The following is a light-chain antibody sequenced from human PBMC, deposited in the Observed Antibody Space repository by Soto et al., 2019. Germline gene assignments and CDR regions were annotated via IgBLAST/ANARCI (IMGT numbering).Light chain of an antibody. J-gene: IGKJ5*01. CDR2: GAA. CDR3: QQYGSSPIT. Sequence: EIVLTQPPGTLSLSPGERATLSCRASENVRNNYLGWYQQKPGQAPRLLIYGAASRATGIPDRFSGSGSGTDFTLTISRLEPEDFAVYYCQQYGSSPITFGQGTRLEI. CDR1: ENVRNNY. V-gene: IGKV3-20*01.